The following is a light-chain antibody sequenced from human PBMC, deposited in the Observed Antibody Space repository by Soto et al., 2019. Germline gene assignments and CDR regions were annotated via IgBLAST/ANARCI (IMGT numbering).Light chain of an antibody. CDR2: GAS. CDR3: QQYGSSPLT. J-gene: IGKJ4*01. CDR1: QTFNNNY. Sequence: ELVLTQSPGTLSLSPGERATLSCRASQTFNNNYLAWYQQIPGQAPRLLISGASGRATGTPDRFSGSASGTDFTLTIRRLEPVDFEVYYCQQYGSSPLTFGVGTRVDIX. V-gene: IGKV3-20*01.